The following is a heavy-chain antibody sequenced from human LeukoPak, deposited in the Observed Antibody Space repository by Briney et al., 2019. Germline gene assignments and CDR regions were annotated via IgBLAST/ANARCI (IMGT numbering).Heavy chain of an antibody. CDR1: GYSFTGHY. D-gene: IGHD3-16*01. CDR2: INAKSGST. Sequence: ASVKVSCKASGYSFTGHYIYWVRQAPGQGLEWMGWINAKSGSTNYAQKFQGRVNMTRDTSISTAYMELNRLRSDDTAVYYCARGPSQIMENYMDVWGKGTTVTVSS. V-gene: IGHV1-2*02. J-gene: IGHJ6*03. CDR3: ARGPSQIMENYMDV.